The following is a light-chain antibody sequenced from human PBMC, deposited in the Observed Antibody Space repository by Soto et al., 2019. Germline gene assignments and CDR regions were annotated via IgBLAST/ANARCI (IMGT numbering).Light chain of an antibody. V-gene: IGKV3D-15*01. CDR1: QGVRRN. CDR3: QQYNNWPPLT. Sequence: EIVMTQSPATLSVSPGERATLSSRASQGVRRNLAWYQQKPGQAPRPLIYGTYIRATGIPARFSGSGSGTEFTLTISSLQSEDFAVYYCQQYNNWPPLTFGGGTKVEIK. J-gene: IGKJ4*01. CDR2: GTY.